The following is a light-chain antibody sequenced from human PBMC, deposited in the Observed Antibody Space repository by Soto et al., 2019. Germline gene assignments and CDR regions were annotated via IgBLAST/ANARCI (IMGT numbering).Light chain of an antibody. CDR2: GNS. V-gene: IGLV1-40*01. CDR1: RSNIGAGYD. CDR3: QSYDYSLSGSV. Sequence: QAVVTQPPSLSGAPGQRVTISCTGSRSNIGAGYDVHWYQQFPGTAPKVLIYGNSNRPSGVPDRFSGSKSGNSASLVITGLQAEDEADYYCQSYDYSLSGSVFGGGTKLTVL. J-gene: IGLJ3*02.